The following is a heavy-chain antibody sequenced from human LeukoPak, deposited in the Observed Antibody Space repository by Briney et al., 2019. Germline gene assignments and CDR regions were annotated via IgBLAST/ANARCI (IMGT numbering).Heavy chain of an antibody. CDR1: GFTFSSSW. CDR2: IKQDGSEK. CDR3: ARDNPPDY. J-gene: IGHJ4*02. V-gene: IGHV3-7*03. Sequence: GGSLRLSCVASGFTFSSSWMSWVRQAPGKGLEWVANIKQDGSEKSYVESVRGRFTISRDNAKNSLYLQLNSLRAEDTALYYCARDNPPDYWGQGTLVSVSS.